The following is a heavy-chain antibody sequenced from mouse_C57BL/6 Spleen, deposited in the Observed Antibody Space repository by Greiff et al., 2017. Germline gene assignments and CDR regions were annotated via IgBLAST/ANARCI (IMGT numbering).Heavy chain of an antibody. CDR2: IDPANGNT. D-gene: IGHD1-1*01. J-gene: IGHJ4*01. V-gene: IGHV14-3*01. CDR1: GFNIKNTY. Sequence: VQLKQSVAELVRPGASVKLSCTASGFNIKNTYMHWVKQRPEQGLEWIGRIDPANGNTKYAPKFQGKATITADTSSNTAYLQLSSLTSEDTAIYYCAQSPHYYGRGDYAMDYWGQGTSVTVSS. CDR3: AQSPHYYGRGDYAMDY.